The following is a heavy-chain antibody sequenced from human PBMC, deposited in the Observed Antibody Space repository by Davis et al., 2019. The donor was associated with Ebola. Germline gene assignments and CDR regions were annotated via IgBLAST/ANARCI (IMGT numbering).Heavy chain of an antibody. J-gene: IGHJ3*02. CDR3: ARGADFWSGYSAADAFDI. D-gene: IGHD3-3*01. V-gene: IGHV4-59*01. Sequence: SETLSLTCTVSGGSISSYYWSWIRQPPGKGLEWIGYISYSGSTNYNPSLKSRVTISVDTSKNQLSLKLSSVTAADTAVYYCARGADFWSGYSAADAFDIWGQGTMVTVSS. CDR1: GGSISSYY. CDR2: ISYSGST.